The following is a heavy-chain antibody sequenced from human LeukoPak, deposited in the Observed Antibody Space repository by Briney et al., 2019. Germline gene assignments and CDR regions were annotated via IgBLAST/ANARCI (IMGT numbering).Heavy chain of an antibody. CDR3: ASSQDLGLTGMNAFDI. J-gene: IGHJ3*02. V-gene: IGHV5-51*01. CDR2: NYTGDSDT. D-gene: IGHD7-27*01. Sequence: GAALMICCEACGSSISTYWIGWRRHPREERLERMWINYTGDSDTKYSPSFQGQVTISGAKSISTAKLQWSSLKASDTAMYYCASSQDLGLTGMNAFDIWGQGTMVTVSS. CDR1: GSSISTYW.